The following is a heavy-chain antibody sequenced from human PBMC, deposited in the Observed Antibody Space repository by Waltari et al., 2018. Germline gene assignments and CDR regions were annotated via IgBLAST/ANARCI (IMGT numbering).Heavy chain of an antibody. CDR1: GFTFSSYG. J-gene: IGHJ4*02. V-gene: IGHV3-30*03. Sequence: QVQLVESGGGVVQPGRSLRLSCAASGFTFSSYGMHWVRQAPGKGLEWVAVISYDGSNKYYADSVKGRFTISRDSAKNTYYLQMNSLRAEDTAVYYCTRNPGYWGQGTLVTVSS. CDR3: TRNPGY. CDR2: ISYDGSNK.